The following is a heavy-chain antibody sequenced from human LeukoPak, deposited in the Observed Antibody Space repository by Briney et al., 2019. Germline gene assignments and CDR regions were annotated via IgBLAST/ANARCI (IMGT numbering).Heavy chain of an antibody. CDR3: ARSGTYRNAAFDI. CDR2: IMVEGREK. CDR1: GITFSSYW. V-gene: IGHV3-7*05. J-gene: IGHJ3*02. D-gene: IGHD1-26*01. Sequence: GGSLRLSCAAPGITFSSYWLTWVRQAPGKGLEWLANIMVEGREKYYVDSVKCRFTIYRDNAKHSLDLQMNSLRAEDTTVYYCARSGTYRNAAFDIWGQGTMVTVSS.